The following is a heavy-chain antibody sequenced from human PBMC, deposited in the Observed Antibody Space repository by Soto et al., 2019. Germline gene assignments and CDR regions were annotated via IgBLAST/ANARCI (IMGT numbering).Heavy chain of an antibody. J-gene: IGHJ4*02. D-gene: IGHD6-6*01. CDR3: ARASIAARDY. V-gene: IGHV1-3*01. Sequence: QVQLVQSGAEVKKPGASVKVSCKASGYTFTSYAMHWVRQAPGKRLEWMGWINAGNGNTKYSQKFQGRVTLTRDTSASTADMELSSLRSEDTAVYYCARASIAARDYWGQGTLVTVSS. CDR1: GYTFTSYA. CDR2: INAGNGNT.